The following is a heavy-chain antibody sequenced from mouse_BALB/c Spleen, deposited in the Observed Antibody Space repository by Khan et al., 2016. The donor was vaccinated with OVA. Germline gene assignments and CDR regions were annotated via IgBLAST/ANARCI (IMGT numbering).Heavy chain of an antibody. J-gene: IGHJ3*01. CDR2: ISSGGSYT. V-gene: IGHV5-6*01. CDR1: GFTFSTYG. D-gene: IGHD1-1*01. Sequence: EVQLVESGGDLVKPGGSLKLSCAASGFTFSTYGMSWVRQIPDKRLEWVATISSGGSYTYYPDSVKGRFTISRDNAKNTLYLQMNSLKSEDTAMYYCARLAYYYNSEGFAYWGQGTLVTVSA. CDR3: ARLAYYYNSEGFAY.